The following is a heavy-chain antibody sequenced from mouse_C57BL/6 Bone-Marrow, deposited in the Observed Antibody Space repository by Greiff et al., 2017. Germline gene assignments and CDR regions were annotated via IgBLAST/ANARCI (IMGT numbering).Heavy chain of an antibody. J-gene: IGHJ4*01. D-gene: IGHD6-1*01. CDR1: GFTFSSYA. Sequence: EVQGVESGGGLVKPGGSLKLSCAASGFTFSSYAMSWVRQTPEKRLEWVATISDGGSYTYYPDNVKGRFTISRDNAKNNLYLQMSHLKSEDTAMYYCARVGLLMDYWGQGTSVTVSS. CDR3: ARVGLLMDY. CDR2: ISDGGSYT. V-gene: IGHV5-4*01.